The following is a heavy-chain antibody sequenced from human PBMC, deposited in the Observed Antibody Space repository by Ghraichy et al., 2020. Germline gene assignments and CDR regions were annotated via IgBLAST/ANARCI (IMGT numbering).Heavy chain of an antibody. V-gene: IGHV3-11*01. J-gene: IGHJ4*02. CDR3: ARDVGGSFYFDY. CDR2: ISSSGSAI. D-gene: IGHD3-10*01. Sequence: GGSLRLSCTASGFTFSDYYMTWIRQAPGKGLEWISYISSSGSAIYYADSVKGRFTISRDNAKNSLYLQMSSLRADDTAVYYCARDVGGSFYFDYWGQGTLVTVSS. CDR1: GFTFSDYY.